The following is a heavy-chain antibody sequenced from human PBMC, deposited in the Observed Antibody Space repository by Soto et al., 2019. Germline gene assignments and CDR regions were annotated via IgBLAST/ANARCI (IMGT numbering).Heavy chain of an antibody. D-gene: IGHD2-15*01. CDR2: ISVFNGNT. CDR1: GYTFTGYG. CDR3: GRDGSGGIIDS. V-gene: IGHV1-18*01. J-gene: IGHJ3*01. Sequence: QVQLVQAGAEVKKPGASVKVSCKTSGYTFTGYGINWVRQAPGHGLEWMGWISVFNGNTKYGQNSKDRVIMTTDTSTSTAYMELRSLRSDDTAVYFCGRDGSGGIIDSWGQGTMLIVSS.